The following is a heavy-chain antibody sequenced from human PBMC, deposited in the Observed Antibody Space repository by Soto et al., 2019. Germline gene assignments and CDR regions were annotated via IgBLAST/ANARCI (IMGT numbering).Heavy chain of an antibody. Sequence: SETLSLTCTVSGGSISSYYWSWIRQPPGKGLEWIGYIYYSGSTNYNPSLKSRVTISVDTSKNQFSLKLSSVTAADTAVYYCARGYCGGDCYRKTYYFDYWGQGTLVTVSS. CDR1: GGSISSYY. CDR3: ARGYCGGDCYRKTYYFDY. V-gene: IGHV4-59*01. CDR2: IYYSGST. D-gene: IGHD2-21*02. J-gene: IGHJ4*02.